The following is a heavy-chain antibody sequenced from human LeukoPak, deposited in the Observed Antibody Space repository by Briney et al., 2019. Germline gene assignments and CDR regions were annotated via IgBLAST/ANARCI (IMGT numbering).Heavy chain of an antibody. CDR1: GFTFSSYG. D-gene: IGHD5-12*01. CDR2: ISSSSSYI. CDR3: ARVEGNIVTTTEGYFDY. Sequence: GGSLRLSCAASGFTFSSYGMNWVRQAPGKGLEWVSSISSSSSYIYYADSMKGRFTISRDNAKNSLYLQMSSLRAEDTAVYYCARVEGNIVTTTEGYFDYWGQGTLVTVSS. V-gene: IGHV3-21*01. J-gene: IGHJ4*02.